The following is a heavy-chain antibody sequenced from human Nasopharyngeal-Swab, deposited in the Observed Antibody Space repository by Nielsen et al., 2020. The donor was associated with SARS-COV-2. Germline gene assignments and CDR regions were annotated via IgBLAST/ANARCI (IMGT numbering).Heavy chain of an antibody. V-gene: IGHV1-69*13. D-gene: IGHD3-10*01. CDR1: GYTFSSYG. J-gene: IGHJ6*02. CDR3: ARDTLRRGDGGNYYYYALDV. Sequence: SVKVSCKASGYTFSSYGISWVRQAPGHGLEWVGGITPIFGTTKYAQRFQGRVTITADESTNTAYMEVRGLRSEDTAVYYCARDTLRRGDGGNYYYYALDVWGQGTTVIVSS. CDR2: ITPIFGTT.